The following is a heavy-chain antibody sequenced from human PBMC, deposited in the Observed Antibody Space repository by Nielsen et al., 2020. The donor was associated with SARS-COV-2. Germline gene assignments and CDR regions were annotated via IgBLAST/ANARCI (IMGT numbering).Heavy chain of an antibody. Sequence: GGSLRLSCAASGFTFSSYGMHWVRQAPGKGLEWVAVISYDGSNKYYADSVKGRFTISRDNSKNTLYLQMNSLRAEDTAVYYCAKGLRFGDLDYWGQGTLVTVSS. V-gene: IGHV3-30*18. CDR3: AKGLRFGDLDY. CDR2: ISYDGSNK. CDR1: GFTFSSYG. J-gene: IGHJ4*02. D-gene: IGHD3-10*01.